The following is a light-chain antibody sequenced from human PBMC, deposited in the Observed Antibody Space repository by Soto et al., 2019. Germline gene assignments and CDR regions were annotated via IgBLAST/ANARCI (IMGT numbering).Light chain of an antibody. V-gene: IGKV1-5*03. Sequence: IQMTKAPSELSSCVRDRFRITCRASDTIVHWVGWYQQKPGKAPKLLIYKAANLADEVPSRFAGSGSGTDFTLTITRLQPDDFATYYCQHDYSFPRTFGQGTKVDIK. CDR3: QHDYSFPRT. CDR2: KAA. CDR1: DTIVHW. J-gene: IGKJ1*01.